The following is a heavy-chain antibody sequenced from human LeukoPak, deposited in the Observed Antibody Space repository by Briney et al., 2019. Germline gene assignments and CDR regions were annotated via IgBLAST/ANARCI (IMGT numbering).Heavy chain of an antibody. V-gene: IGHV1-69*04. Sequence: ASVKVSCKASGGTFGSYAISWVRQAPGQGLEWMGRIIPILGIANYAQKFQGRVTITADKSTSTAYMELSSLRSEDTAVYYCARLISTMVNDYWGQGTLVTVSS. CDR2: IIPILGIA. D-gene: IGHD3-10*01. CDR1: GGTFGSYA. J-gene: IGHJ4*02. CDR3: ARLISTMVNDY.